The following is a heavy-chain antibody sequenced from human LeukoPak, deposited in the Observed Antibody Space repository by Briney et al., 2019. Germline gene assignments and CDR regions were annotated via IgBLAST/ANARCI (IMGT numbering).Heavy chain of an antibody. CDR2: INPNSGGT. CDR1: GYTFTGYY. CDR3: AREGSSTSCPDY. Sequence: GASVKVSCKASGYTFTGYYMHWVRPAPGQGLAWMGWINPNSGGTNYAQKFQGRVTMTRDTSISTAYMELSRLRSDDTAVYYCAREGSSTSCPDYWGQGTLVTVSS. V-gene: IGHV1-2*02. J-gene: IGHJ4*02. D-gene: IGHD2-2*01.